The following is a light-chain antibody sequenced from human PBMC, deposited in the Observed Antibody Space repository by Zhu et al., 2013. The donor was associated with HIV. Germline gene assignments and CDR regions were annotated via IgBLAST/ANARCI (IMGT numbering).Light chain of an antibody. CDR1: QSVSNY. CDR2: DVS. Sequence: EIVLTQSPGTLSLSPGERATLSCRASQSVSNYLAWYQQKPGQPPRLLIYDVSSRATGIPARFSGSGSGTEFTLTISSLQSEDFAVYYCQQYNNWPYTFGQGTKLEIK. J-gene: IGKJ2*01. V-gene: IGKV3-15*01. CDR3: QQYNNWPYT.